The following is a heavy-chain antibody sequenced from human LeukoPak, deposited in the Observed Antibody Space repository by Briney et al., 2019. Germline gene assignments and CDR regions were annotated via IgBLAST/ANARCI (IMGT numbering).Heavy chain of an antibody. V-gene: IGHV3-21*01. J-gene: IGHJ3*02. CDR2: ISSSSSYI. Sequence: GGSLRLSCAASGFTFSSYSMNWVRQAPGKGLEWVSSISSSSSYIYYADSVKGRFTISRDNAKNSLYLQMNSLRAEDTAVYYCARDWVAAAANDAFDIWGQGTMVTVSP. CDR3: ARDWVAAAANDAFDI. CDR1: GFTFSSYS. D-gene: IGHD6-13*01.